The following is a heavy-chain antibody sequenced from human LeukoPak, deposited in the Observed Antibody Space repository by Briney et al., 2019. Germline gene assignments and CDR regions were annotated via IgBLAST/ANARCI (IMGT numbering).Heavy chain of an antibody. V-gene: IGHV4-59*08. CDR2: IYYSGST. CDR1: GGSIFSYY. CDR3: ARHLNNCGDDCYTFDY. J-gene: IGHJ4*02. Sequence: SETLSLTCTVSGGSIFSYYWSWIRQPPGKGLEWMGYIYYSGSTNYNPSLKSRVTISVDTSKNQFSLRVSSVTAADTAVYYCARHLNNCGDDCYTFDYWGQGTLVTVSS. D-gene: IGHD2-21*01.